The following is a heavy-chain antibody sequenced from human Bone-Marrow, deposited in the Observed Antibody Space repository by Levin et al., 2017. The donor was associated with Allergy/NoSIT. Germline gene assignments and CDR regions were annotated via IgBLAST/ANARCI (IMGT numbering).Heavy chain of an antibody. CDR3: AREDGSTFDS. D-gene: IGHD5-24*01. V-gene: IGHV4-31*03. Sequence: TSETLSLTCTVSGGSISSGGYHWSWIRQHAGKGLEWIGYIYYSGSTYYNPSLKSRAMISLDTSKNQFSLKVSSPTAADAAVYYCAREDGSTFDSWGQGTLVTVSS. CDR2: IYYSGST. J-gene: IGHJ4*02. CDR1: GGSISSGGYH.